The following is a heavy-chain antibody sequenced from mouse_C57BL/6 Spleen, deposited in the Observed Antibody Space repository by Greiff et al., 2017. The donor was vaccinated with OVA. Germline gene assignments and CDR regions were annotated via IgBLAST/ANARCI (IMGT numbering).Heavy chain of an antibody. V-gene: IGHV1-15*01. J-gene: IGHJ1*03. Sequence: VQLQQSGAELVRPGASVTLSCKASGYTFTDYEMHWVKQTPVHGLEWIGAIDPETGGTAYNQKFKGKAILTADKSSSTAYMQLRSLTSEDSAVYYCTRGGSTLRVARYWDFDVWGTGTTVTVSS. D-gene: IGHD1-1*01. CDR3: TRGGSTLRVARYWDFDV. CDR1: GYTFTDYE. CDR2: IDPETGGT.